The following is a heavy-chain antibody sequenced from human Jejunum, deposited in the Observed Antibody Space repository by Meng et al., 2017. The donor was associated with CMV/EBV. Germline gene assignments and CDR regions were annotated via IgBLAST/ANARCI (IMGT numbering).Heavy chain of an antibody. CDR2: INPSGGSK. V-gene: IGHV1-46*01. Sequence: QLELVQSGAGVKKPGASLKVSCKASGYTSTNYDMHWVRQAPGQGLEWMGVINPSGGSKNYAQKFQGRLTMTRDTSTSTVYMELSSLRSEDTAVYYCARGDGGNGSDYWGQGTLVTVSS. CDR3: ARGDGGNGSDY. D-gene: IGHD4-23*01. CDR1: GYTSTNYD. J-gene: IGHJ4*02.